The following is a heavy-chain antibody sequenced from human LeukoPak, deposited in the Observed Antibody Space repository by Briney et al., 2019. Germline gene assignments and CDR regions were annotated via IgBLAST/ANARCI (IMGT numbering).Heavy chain of an antibody. CDR3: ARDISIAAAGINYYYGMDV. CDR2: ISYDGSNK. V-gene: IGHV3-30-3*01. Sequence: GGSLRLSCAASGFIFSNYAMHWVRQAPGKGLEWVAVISYDGSNKYYADSVKGRFTISRDNSKNTLYLQMNSLRAEDTAVYYCARDISIAAAGINYYYGMDVWGQGTTVTVSS. J-gene: IGHJ6*02. CDR1: GFIFSNYA. D-gene: IGHD6-13*01.